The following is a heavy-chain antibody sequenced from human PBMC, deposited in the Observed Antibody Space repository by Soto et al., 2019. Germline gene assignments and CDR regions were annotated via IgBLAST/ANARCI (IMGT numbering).Heavy chain of an antibody. CDR2: TYCRSKWYN. CDR1: GDGVSSNSAA. Sequence: SQTLSITCAISGDGVSSNSAAWDWIRRSPSRGLWWLGRTYCRSKWYNDYAVSVRSRITINPDRSNNQFSLHLNSGTPEDTDVYYCARGASYDTSDYYYGYWGQGTRVNVSS. J-gene: IGHJ4*02. CDR3: ARGASYDTSDYYYGY. V-gene: IGHV6-1*01. D-gene: IGHD3-22*01.